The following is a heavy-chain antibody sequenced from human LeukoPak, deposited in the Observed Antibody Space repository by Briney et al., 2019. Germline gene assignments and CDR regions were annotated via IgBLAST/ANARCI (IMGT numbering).Heavy chain of an antibody. D-gene: IGHD2-8*01. Sequence: GGSLRLSCAASGFTFSSYSMNWVRQAPGKGLEWVSYISSSSSTIYYADSVKGRFTISRDNAKNSLYLQMNSLRAEDTAVYYCARGAKMVHAILIYFDYWGQGTLVTVSS. J-gene: IGHJ4*02. CDR2: ISSSSSTI. V-gene: IGHV3-48*01. CDR1: GFTFSSYS. CDR3: ARGAKMVHAILIYFDY.